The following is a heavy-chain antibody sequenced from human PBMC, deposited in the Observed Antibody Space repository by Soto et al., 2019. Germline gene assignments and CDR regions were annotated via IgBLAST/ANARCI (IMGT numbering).Heavy chain of an antibody. V-gene: IGHV3-66*01. D-gene: IGHD2-15*01. CDR2: IYSGGST. CDR3: ASGYCSGGSCYPYYFDY. CDR1: GFTVSINY. J-gene: IGHJ4*02. Sequence: GGSLRLSFAASGFTVSINYMSWVRQAPGKGLEWVSVIYSGGSTYYADSVKGRFTISRDNSKNTLYLQMNSLRAEDTAVYYCASGYCSGGSCYPYYFDYWGQGILVTVSS.